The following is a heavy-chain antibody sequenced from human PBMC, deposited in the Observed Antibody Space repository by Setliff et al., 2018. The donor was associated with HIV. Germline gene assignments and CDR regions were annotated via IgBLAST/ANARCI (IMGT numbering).Heavy chain of an antibody. Sequence: SETLSLTCTVSGASISSYSWSWIRQSPGKRLEWIGYIHSYGSTDYNPSLESRVTISVDTSKNQLSLKLRSVAAADTAVYYCARGGYRDGYDYWGQGTLVTVPQ. CDR2: IHSYGST. V-gene: IGHV4-59*01. D-gene: IGHD5-18*01. J-gene: IGHJ4*02. CDR1: GASISSYS. CDR3: ARGGYRDGYDY.